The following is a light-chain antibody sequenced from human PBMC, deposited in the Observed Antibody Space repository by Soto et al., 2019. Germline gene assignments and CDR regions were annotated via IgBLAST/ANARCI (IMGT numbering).Light chain of an antibody. V-gene: IGKV3-20*01. Sequence: EIVLTQSPGTLSLSPGERATLSCRASQSFSSSYLAWYQQKPGQAPRLLIYGASSRATGIPDRFSGSGSGTDFTLTISRLEPEDFEVYYCQQYGSSPWTFGQGTKVDIX. CDR1: QSFSSSY. CDR2: GAS. CDR3: QQYGSSPWT. J-gene: IGKJ1*01.